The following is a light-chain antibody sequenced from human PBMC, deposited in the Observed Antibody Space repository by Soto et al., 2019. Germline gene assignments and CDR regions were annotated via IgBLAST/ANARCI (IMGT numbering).Light chain of an antibody. V-gene: IGKV3-20*01. J-gene: IGKJ1*01. Sequence: EIVLTQSPGTLSLSPGERATLSCRASQSVSNNYLAWYQQKPGQAPRLLIYGASNRGTGTSDRFSGSGSATDFPITISRLEPEDFAVYYCQQYGSPGTFGQGTKVEIK. CDR2: GAS. CDR3: QQYGSPGT. CDR1: QSVSNNY.